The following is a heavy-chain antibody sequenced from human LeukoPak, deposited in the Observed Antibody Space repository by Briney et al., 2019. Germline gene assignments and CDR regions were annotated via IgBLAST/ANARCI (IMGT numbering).Heavy chain of an antibody. CDR2: IIPILGIA. D-gene: IGHD5-12*01. J-gene: IGHJ5*02. CDR1: GGTFSSYA. CDR3: ARGRLGPNWFDP. V-gene: IGHV1-69*04. Sequence: ASVKVSCKASGGTFSSYAISWVRQAPGQGLEWIGRIIPILGIANYAQKFQGRVTITADKSTSTAYMELRSLRSDDTAVYYCARGRLGPNWFDPWGQGTLVTVSS.